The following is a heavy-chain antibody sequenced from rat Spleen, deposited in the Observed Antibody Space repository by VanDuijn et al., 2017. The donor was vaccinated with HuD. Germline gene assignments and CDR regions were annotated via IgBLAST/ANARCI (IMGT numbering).Heavy chain of an antibody. CDR2: ISYEGSGT. D-gene: IGHD1-4*01. CDR1: GFTFSDYN. Sequence: EVQLVESGGGLVQPGRSLKFSCAASGFTFSDYNMAWVRQAPKKGLEWVASISYEGSGTYYRDSVKGRFTVSRDNAKSTLYLQMNSLKSEDTATYYCTRVDYPGVAHYFDYWGQGVMVTVSS. CDR3: TRVDYPGVAHYFDY. V-gene: IGHV5-22*01. J-gene: IGHJ2*01.